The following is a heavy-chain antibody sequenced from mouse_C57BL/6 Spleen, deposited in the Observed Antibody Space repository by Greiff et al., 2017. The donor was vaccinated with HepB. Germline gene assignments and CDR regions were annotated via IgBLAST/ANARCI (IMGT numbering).Heavy chain of an antibody. Sequence: EVQLQQSGPELVKPGASVKMSCKASGYTFTDYNMHWVKQSHGKSLEWIGYINPNNGGTSYNQKFKGKATLTVNKSSSTAYMELRSLTSEDSAFYYCASGYYDYGSSYNYFDYWGQGTTLTVSS. CDR2: INPNNGGT. D-gene: IGHD1-1*01. CDR3: ASGYYDYGSSYNYFDY. V-gene: IGHV1-22*01. J-gene: IGHJ2*01. CDR1: GYTFTDYN.